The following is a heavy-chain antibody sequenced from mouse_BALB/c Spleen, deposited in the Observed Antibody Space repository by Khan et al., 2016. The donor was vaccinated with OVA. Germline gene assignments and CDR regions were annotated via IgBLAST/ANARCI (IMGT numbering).Heavy chain of an antibody. CDR2: INTETGEP. V-gene: IGHV9-2-1*01. CDR1: GYTFTDYS. J-gene: IGHJ3*01. CDR3: ARGYYGSVAY. D-gene: IGHD1-1*01. Sequence: QIQLVQSGPELKKPGETVKISCKASGYTFTDYSMHWVKQAPGKGLKWMGWINTETGEPTYADDFKGRFAFSLETSASTAYLQINNLKNEDTATXFCARGYYGSVAYWGQGTLVTVSA.